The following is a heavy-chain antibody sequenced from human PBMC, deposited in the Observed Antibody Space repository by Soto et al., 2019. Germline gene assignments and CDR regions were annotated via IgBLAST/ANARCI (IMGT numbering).Heavy chain of an antibody. CDR3: ARSYSNYGVFDY. D-gene: IGHD4-4*01. Sequence: SETLSLTCTVSGGSISSYYWSWIRQPPGKGLEWIGYIYYSGSTNYNPSLRSRVAISVDTSKNQFSLKLSSVTAADTAVYYCARSYSNYGVFDYWGQGTLVTVSS. CDR1: GGSISSYY. J-gene: IGHJ4*02. V-gene: IGHV4-59*08. CDR2: IYYSGST.